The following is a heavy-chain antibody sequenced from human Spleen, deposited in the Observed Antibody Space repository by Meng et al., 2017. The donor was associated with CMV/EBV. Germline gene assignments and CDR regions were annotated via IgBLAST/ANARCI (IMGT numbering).Heavy chain of an antibody. CDR1: GFTFSNAW. CDR2: IKSKTDGGTT. D-gene: IGHD2-2*01. Sequence: GESLKISCAASGFTFSNAWMSWVRQAPGKGLEWVGRIKSKTDGGTTDYAAPVKGRFTISRDNSKNTVYLQMNSLRAEDTALYRCAKESVVVPAARHFYYGMDVWGQGTTVTVSS. V-gene: IGHV3-15*01. CDR3: AKESVVVPAARHFYYGMDV. J-gene: IGHJ6*02.